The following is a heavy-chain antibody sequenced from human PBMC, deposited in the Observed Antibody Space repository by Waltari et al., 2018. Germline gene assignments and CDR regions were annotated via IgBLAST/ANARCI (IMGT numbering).Heavy chain of an antibody. CDR3: ARHICRNGCAAFDI. CDR1: GGSISPYY. Sequence: QVQLQESGPGLVKPSETLSLTCTVSGGSISPYYWTWIRQPPGKGLEWIAYVYYSGTTNYNPSLKSRVTISVDTSKNQFSLKLSSVTAADTAVYFCARHICRNGCAAFDIWGQGTMVTVSS. V-gene: IGHV4-59*08. D-gene: IGHD1-1*01. J-gene: IGHJ3*02. CDR2: VYYSGTT.